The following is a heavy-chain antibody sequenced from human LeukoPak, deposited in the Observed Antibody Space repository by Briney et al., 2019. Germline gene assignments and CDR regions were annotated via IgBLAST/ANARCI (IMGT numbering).Heavy chain of an antibody. CDR1: GGSISSYY. CDR3: ARAGGFAGYMDV. J-gene: IGHJ6*03. D-gene: IGHD3-16*01. V-gene: IGHV4-59*01. Sequence: SETLSLTCTVSGGSISSYYWSWIRQPPGKGLEWIGYIYYSGSTNYNPSLKSRVTISVDTSKNQFSLKLNSVTAADTAVYYCARAGGFAGYMDVWGKGTTVTISS. CDR2: IYYSGST.